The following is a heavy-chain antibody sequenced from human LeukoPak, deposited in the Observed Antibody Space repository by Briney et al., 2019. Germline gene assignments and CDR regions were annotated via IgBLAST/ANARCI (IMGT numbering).Heavy chain of an antibody. Sequence: SQTLSLTCTVSGGSISTSNYYWNWIRQPPGKGLEWIGSIYYTGSTYYNPSLRSRVTISLDTSKNHFSLKLSSVSAADTAIYYCAIAAAGYFYYYGMDVWGQGTTVTVSS. CDR1: GGSISTSNYY. V-gene: IGHV4-39*02. D-gene: IGHD6-13*01. CDR2: IYYTGST. CDR3: AIAAAGYFYYYGMDV. J-gene: IGHJ6*02.